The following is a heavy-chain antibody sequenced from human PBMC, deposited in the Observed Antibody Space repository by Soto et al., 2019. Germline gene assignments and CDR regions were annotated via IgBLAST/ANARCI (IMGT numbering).Heavy chain of an antibody. CDR3: ARGYYGSEGTEYFQL. D-gene: IGHD3-10*01. V-gene: IGHV3-74*03. J-gene: IGHJ1*01. CDR1: GFPFSSYW. Sequence: EVQLVESGGDLVHPGGSLILSCTASGFPFSSYWMHWVRQVPGKGLVWISRSNSDASSTTYADSVKGRFTISRDNADNTLFLQMTSLRVDDTAVYYCARGYYGSEGTEYFQLWGRGTLVTVSS. CDR2: SNSDASST.